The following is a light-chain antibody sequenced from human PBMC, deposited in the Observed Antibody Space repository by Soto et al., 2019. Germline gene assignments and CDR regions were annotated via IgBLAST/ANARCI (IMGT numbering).Light chain of an antibody. CDR2: AAS. Sequence: IQMTQSPSSLSASVGDRVAMSCRASQDIRNTLAWYHQTSGKAPKLLIYAASSLQSGVPSRFSGSGSGTDFTLTISSLQPEDFATYYCQQSYSTPSITVGQGTRLEIK. CDR1: QDIRNT. J-gene: IGKJ5*01. V-gene: IGKV1-39*01. CDR3: QQSYSTPSIT.